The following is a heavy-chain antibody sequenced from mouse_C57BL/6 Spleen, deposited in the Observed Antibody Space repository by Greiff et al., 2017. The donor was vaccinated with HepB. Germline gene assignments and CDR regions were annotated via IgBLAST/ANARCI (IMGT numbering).Heavy chain of an antibody. CDR3: ARQGVATKRYYFDY. D-gene: IGHD1-1*01. J-gene: IGHJ2*01. CDR2: ISSGGSYT. CDR1: GFTFSSYG. Sequence: EVKLMESGGDLVKPGGSLKLSCAASGFTFSSYGMSWVRQTPDKRLEWVATISSGGSYTYYPDSVKGRFTIARDNAKNTLYLQMSSLKSEDTAMYYCARQGVATKRYYFDYWGQGTTLTVSS. V-gene: IGHV5-6*01.